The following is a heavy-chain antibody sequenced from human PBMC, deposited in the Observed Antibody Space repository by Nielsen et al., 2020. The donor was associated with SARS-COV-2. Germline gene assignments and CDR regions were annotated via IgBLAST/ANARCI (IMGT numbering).Heavy chain of an antibody. D-gene: IGHD1-7*01. V-gene: IGHV3-30-3*01. CDR3: ARDGEELEGGYQEDYFDY. J-gene: IGHJ4*02. CDR1: GFTFSSYA. CDR2: ISYDGSNK. Sequence: GESLKISCAASGFTFSSYAMHWVRQAPGKGLEWVAVISYDGSNKYYADSVKGRFTISRDNSKNTLYLQMNSLRAEDTAVYYCARDGEELEGGYQEDYFDYWGRGTLVTVSS.